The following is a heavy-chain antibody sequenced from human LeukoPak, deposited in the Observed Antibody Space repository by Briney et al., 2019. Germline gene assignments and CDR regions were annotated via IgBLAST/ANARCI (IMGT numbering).Heavy chain of an antibody. CDR1: GFPFSSYS. V-gene: IGHV3-21*01. CDR2: ISSSSIYI. Sequence: PGGSLRLSCAASGFPFSSYSINCVRQAPGKALEWFSSISSSSIYIYYADSVKGRFTISRDNAKNSLYLQMNSLRAEDTAVYYCARGITMVRGTYYFDYWGQGTLVTVSS. CDR3: ARGITMVRGTYYFDY. D-gene: IGHD3-10*01. J-gene: IGHJ4*02.